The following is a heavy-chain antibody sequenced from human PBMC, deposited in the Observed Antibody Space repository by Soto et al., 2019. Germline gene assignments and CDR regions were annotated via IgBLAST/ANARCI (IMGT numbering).Heavy chain of an antibody. CDR3: ASQPYYYGSGSYYYYGIDG. V-gene: IGHV4-59*01. Sequence: PSETLSLTCTVSGGSISSYYWSWIRQPPGKGLEWIGYIYYRGSTNYNPSLKSRVTISVDTSKNQFSLTLSSVTAADTAVYYCASQPYYYGSGSYYYYGIDGWGQLPTVTVSS. CDR2: IYYRGST. D-gene: IGHD3-10*01. J-gene: IGHJ6*02. CDR1: GGSISSYY.